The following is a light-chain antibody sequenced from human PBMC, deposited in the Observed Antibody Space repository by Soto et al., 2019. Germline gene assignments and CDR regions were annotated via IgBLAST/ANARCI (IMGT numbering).Light chain of an antibody. CDR1: QSVSST. CDR3: QQYYNWPRT. Sequence: EIVMTQSPATLSVSPGERATLSCRASQSVSSTLAWYQQKPGQAPRLLIYGASTRATDIPARFSGSGPGTEFTLTISSLQSEDFAVYYCQQYYNWPRTFGQGTKVDIK. J-gene: IGKJ1*01. CDR2: GAS. V-gene: IGKV3-15*01.